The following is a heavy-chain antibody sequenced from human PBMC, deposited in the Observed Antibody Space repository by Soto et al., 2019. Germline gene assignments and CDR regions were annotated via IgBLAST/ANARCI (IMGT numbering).Heavy chain of an antibody. V-gene: IGHV4-31*03. CDR3: ARLISYDSSGSFHYGMDV. Sequence: PSETLSLPCTVSGGSISSGGYYWSWIRQHPGKGLEWIGYIYYSGGTYYNPSLKSRVTISVDTAKNQSSLKLSSVTAPDSSVYYCARLISYDSSGSFHYGMDVWGQGTTVTVSS. CDR1: GGSISSGGYY. D-gene: IGHD3-22*01. CDR2: IYYSGGT. J-gene: IGHJ6*02.